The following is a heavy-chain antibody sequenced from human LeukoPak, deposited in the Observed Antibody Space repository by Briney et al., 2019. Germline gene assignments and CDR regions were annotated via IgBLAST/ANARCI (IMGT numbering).Heavy chain of an antibody. CDR1: GYTFSSYW. J-gene: IGHJ4*02. D-gene: IGHD6-6*01. CDR3: ARGQSTPYSSSSYYFDY. CDR2: IKQDGSEK. Sequence: PGGSLRLSCAASGYTFSSYWMSWVRQAPGKGLEWVANIKQDGSEKYYVDSVKSRFTISGDNAKNSLYLQMNSLRAEDTAVYYCARGQSTPYSSSSYYFDYWGQGTLVTVSS. V-gene: IGHV3-7*01.